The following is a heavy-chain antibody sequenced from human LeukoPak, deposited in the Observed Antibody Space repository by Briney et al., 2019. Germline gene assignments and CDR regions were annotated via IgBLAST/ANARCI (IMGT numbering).Heavy chain of an antibody. Sequence: GASVKVSCKASGYTFTGYYMHWVRQAPGQGLEWMRCINPNSGGTNYAQKFQGRVTMTRDTSISTAYMELSRLRSDDTAVYYCARGGKRWLQFGGFDHRGQGTLVTVSS. CDR1: GYTFTGYY. D-gene: IGHD5-24*01. V-gene: IGHV1-2*02. J-gene: IGHJ4*02. CDR3: ARGGKRWLQFGGFDH. CDR2: INPNSGGT.